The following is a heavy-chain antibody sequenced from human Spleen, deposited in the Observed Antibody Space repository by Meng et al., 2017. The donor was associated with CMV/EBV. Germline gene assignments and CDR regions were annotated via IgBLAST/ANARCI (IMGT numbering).Heavy chain of an antibody. D-gene: IGHD3-16*02. CDR1: FSSYT. CDR2: IIPILGIA. J-gene: IGHJ4*02. V-gene: IGHV1-69*04. Sequence: FSSYTISGVRQAPGQGLEWMGRIIPILGIANYAQKFQGRVTITADKSTSTAYMELSSLRSEDTAVYYCATDTQVMITFGGVIEYFDYWGQGTLVTVSS. CDR3: ATDTQVMITFGGVIEYFDY.